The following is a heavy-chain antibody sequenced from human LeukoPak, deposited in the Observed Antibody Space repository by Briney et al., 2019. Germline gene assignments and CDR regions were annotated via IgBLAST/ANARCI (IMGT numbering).Heavy chain of an antibody. J-gene: IGHJ4*02. CDR1: GFTFDDYA. D-gene: IGHD3-10*01. Sequence: GGSLRLSCAASGFTFDDYAMSWVRQAPGKGLQWVSGISGSGGSTYYADSVKGRFTISRDNSKNTLYLQMNSLRAEDTAVYYCAKHGFGVFEGYWGQGTLVTVSS. CDR3: AKHGFGVFEGY. CDR2: ISGSGGST. V-gene: IGHV3-23*01.